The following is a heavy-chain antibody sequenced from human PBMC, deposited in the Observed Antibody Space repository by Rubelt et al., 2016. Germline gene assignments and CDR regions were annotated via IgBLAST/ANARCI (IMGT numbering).Heavy chain of an antibody. CDR1: GGSFSGYY. D-gene: IGHD5-18*01. J-gene: IGHJ4*02. Sequence: QVQLQQWGAGLLKPSETLSLTCAVYGGSFSGYYWSWIRQPPGKGLEWIGYIYYSGSTNYNPSLKSRVTISLDTSKNQFSLKLSSVTAADTAVDYCARMDTAMVLDYWGQGTLVTVSS. CDR2: IYYSGST. V-gene: IGHV4-34*11. CDR3: ARMDTAMVLDY.